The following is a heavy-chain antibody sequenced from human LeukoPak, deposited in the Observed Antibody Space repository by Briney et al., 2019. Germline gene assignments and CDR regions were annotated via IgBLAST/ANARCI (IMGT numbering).Heavy chain of an antibody. D-gene: IGHD7-27*01. CDR2: IRSSGDNT. V-gene: IGHV3-23*01. CDR3: AKDLNWGGR. Sequence: GGSLRLSCAASGFTFSSYAMSWVRQAPGKGLEWVSTIRSSGDNTYYADSVKGRFTISRDNSKNTLYLQMNSLRAEDTAVYYCAKDLNWGGRWGQGTLVTVSS. CDR1: GFTFSSYA. J-gene: IGHJ4*02.